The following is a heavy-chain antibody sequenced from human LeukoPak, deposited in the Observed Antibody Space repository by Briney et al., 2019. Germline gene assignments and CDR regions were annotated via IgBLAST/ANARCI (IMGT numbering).Heavy chain of an antibody. CDR1: GDSISTSTW. CDR3: ARGHNENNYKSTIDV. J-gene: IGHJ3*01. CDR2: IYHSGST. V-gene: IGHV4-4*02. D-gene: IGHD1/OR15-1a*01. Sequence: PSETLSLTCAVSGDSISTSTWWKWVRQPPGKGLEWIGEIYHSGSTNRNPSLKSRVTISVDKTKNQFSLKLSSVTAADTAMYYCARGHNENNYKSTIDVWGQGTMVTVSS.